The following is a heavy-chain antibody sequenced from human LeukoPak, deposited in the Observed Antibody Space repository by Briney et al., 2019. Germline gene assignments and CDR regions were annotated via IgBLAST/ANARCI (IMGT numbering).Heavy chain of an antibody. J-gene: IGHJ4*02. CDR1: GFTFSSYW. D-gene: IGHD3-9*01. Sequence: GGSLRLSCAASGFTFSSYWMHWVRQAPGKGLVWVSRINSDGSSTSYADSVKGRFTISRDNAKNMLYLQMNSLRAEDTAVYYCARSSRSDWDFDYWGQGTLVTVSS. CDR2: INSDGSST. V-gene: IGHV3-74*01. CDR3: ARSSRSDWDFDY.